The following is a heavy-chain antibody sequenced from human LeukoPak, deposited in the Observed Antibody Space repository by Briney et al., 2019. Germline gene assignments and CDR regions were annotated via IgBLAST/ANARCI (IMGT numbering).Heavy chain of an antibody. Sequence: PGESLKISCKGSGCSFTSYWIGWVRQMPGKGLEWMGIIYPGDSDTRYSPSFQGQVTISADKSISTAYLQWSSLKASDTAMYYCARRDSSGYYYYDAFDIWGQGTMVTVSS. V-gene: IGHV5-51*01. CDR2: IYPGDSDT. CDR1: GCSFTSYW. J-gene: IGHJ3*02. D-gene: IGHD3-22*01. CDR3: ARRDSSGYYYYDAFDI.